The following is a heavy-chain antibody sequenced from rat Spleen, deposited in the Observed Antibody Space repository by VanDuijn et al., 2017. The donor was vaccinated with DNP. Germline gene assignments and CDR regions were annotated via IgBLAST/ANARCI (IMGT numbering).Heavy chain of an antibody. J-gene: IGHJ2*01. CDR2: ISTGGGNT. V-gene: IGHV5-58*01. CDR1: GFTFNNYW. CDR3: VKHLDA. Sequence: EVQLVESGGDLVQPGRSLKLSCVASGFTFNNYWMTWIRQVPGKGLEWVASISTGGGNTYYRDSVKGRFTISRDNAENTIYLQMNSLRSEDTGTYYCVKHLDAWVQGVMVSVSS.